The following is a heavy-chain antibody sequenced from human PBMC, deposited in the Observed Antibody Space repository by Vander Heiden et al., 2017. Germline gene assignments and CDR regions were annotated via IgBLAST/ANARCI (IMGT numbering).Heavy chain of an antibody. J-gene: IGHJ6*02. CDR1: GFTFSSYS. V-gene: IGHV3-48*02. CDR2: ISSSGTI. Sequence: EVQLVESGGTLVQPGTSLRLSCAASGFTFSSYSMNWVRQAPGKGPEWISYISSSGTIYYADSVKGRFTISRDSGKNSLYLQIDSLRDEDTAVYYCARDRQNYYGMDVWGQGTTVTVSS. CDR3: ARDRQNYYGMDV.